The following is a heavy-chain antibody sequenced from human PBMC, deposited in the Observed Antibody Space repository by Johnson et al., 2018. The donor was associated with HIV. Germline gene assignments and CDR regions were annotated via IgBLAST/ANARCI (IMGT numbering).Heavy chain of an antibody. Sequence: HVQLVESGGGVVQPGRSLRLSCAASGFTFSSFGMHWVRQAPGKGLEWVALISYDGNKKYYVDSVKGRFTISRDTSKDTLYLQMNSLRAEDTAVYYCASGDPVVRFLGGLGPSIDAFDIWGQGTMVTVSS. CDR3: ASGDPVVRFLGGLGPSIDAFDI. V-gene: IGHV3-30*03. CDR2: ISYDGNKK. J-gene: IGHJ3*02. CDR1: GFTFSSFG. D-gene: IGHD3-3*01.